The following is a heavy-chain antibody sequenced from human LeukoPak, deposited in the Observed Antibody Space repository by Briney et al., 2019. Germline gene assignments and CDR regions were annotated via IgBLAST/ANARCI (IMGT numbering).Heavy chain of an antibody. CDR1: GYTFTGYY. V-gene: IGHV1-2*02. J-gene: IGHJ4*02. Sequence: GASVKVSCQASGYTFTGYYMHWVRQAPGQGLEWMGWINPNSGGTNYAQKFQGRVTMTRDTSISTAYMELSRLRSDDTAVYYCARVGIQLWLRAFDYWGQGTLVTVSS. D-gene: IGHD5-18*01. CDR2: INPNSGGT. CDR3: ARVGIQLWLRAFDY.